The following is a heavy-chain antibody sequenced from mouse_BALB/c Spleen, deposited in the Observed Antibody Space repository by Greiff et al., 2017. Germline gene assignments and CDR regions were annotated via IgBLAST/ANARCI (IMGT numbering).Heavy chain of an antibody. V-gene: IGHV5-17*02. CDR3: ARYYRYDRGYAMDY. D-gene: IGHD2-14*01. CDR1: GFTFSSFG. J-gene: IGHJ4*01. CDR2: ISSGSSTI. Sequence: EVKVVESGGGLVQPGGSRKLSCAASGFTFSSFGMHWVRQAPEKGLEWVAYISSGSSTIYYADTVKGRFTISRDNPKNTLFLQMTSLRSEDTAMYYCARYYRYDRGYAMDYWGQGTSVTVSS.